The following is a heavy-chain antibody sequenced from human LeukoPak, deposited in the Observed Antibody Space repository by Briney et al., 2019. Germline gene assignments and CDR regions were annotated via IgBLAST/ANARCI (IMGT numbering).Heavy chain of an antibody. Sequence: VASVKVSCKASGYTFTSYDINWVRQATGQGLEWMGWMNPNSGNTGYAQKFQGRVTITRNTSISTAYMELSSLRSEDTAVYYCASAYSSGWYYSGSEYFQHWGQGTLVTVS. CDR1: GYTFTSYD. CDR3: ASAYSSGWYYSGSEYFQH. V-gene: IGHV1-8*03. CDR2: MNPNSGNT. J-gene: IGHJ1*01. D-gene: IGHD6-19*01.